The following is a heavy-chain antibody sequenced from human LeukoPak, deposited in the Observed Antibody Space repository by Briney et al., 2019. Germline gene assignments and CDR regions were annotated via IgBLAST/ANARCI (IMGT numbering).Heavy chain of an antibody. CDR1: GGSINAYY. Sequence: SETLSLTCTVSGGSINAYYWSWIRQPPGKGLEWIGYISYSGDTNYNPSLKSRVTISVDTSRNQFSLRLSSVTATDTAVYYCARHLKKNVYNYYFDYWGQGTLVTVSS. D-gene: IGHD5-24*01. V-gene: IGHV4-59*08. J-gene: IGHJ4*02. CDR2: ISYSGDT. CDR3: ARHLKKNVYNYYFDY.